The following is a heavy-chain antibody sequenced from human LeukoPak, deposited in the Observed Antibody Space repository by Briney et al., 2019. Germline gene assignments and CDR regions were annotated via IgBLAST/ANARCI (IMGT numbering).Heavy chain of an antibody. V-gene: IGHV3-33*01. J-gene: IGHJ4*02. CDR3: ARGSSGWFGGDCFDY. Sequence: GGSLRLSCAASGFTFSSYGMHWVRQAPGKGLEWVAVIWYDGSNKYYADSVKGRFTISRDNSKNTLYLQMNSLRAEDTAVYYCARGSSGWFGGDCFDYWGQGTLVTVSS. CDR2: IWYDGSNK. D-gene: IGHD6-19*01. CDR1: GFTFSSYG.